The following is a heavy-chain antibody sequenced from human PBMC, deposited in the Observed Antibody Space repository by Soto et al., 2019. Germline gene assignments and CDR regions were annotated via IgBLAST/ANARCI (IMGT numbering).Heavy chain of an antibody. J-gene: IGHJ4*02. D-gene: IGHD1-26*01. CDR3: ANDLMGELLFSNVFDY. CDR1: GFTISSYA. V-gene: IGHV3-30*18. CDR2: IAYAGSQK. Sequence: HVQLVESGGGVVQPGRSLRLSCAVSGFTISSYAMHWVRQAPGKGLEWVAVIAYAGSQKYYADSVKGRFTISRDNSKNSRCLHMNSLRAADTAVDYCANDLMGELLFSNVFDYWGQGTLVTVSS.